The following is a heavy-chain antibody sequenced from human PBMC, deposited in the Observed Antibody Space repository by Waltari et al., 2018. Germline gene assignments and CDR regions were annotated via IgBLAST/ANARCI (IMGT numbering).Heavy chain of an antibody. J-gene: IGHJ4*02. CDR2: MYPAGSS. Sequence: EVILVESGGGLVHPGGSLRLAWAASGFSVRTTHMSWVRQAPGRGLEWVSIMYPAGSSYNADSVEGRFTMSRDISKNMVHLQMNRLRLEDSATYYCATARDEQTAMVYFDKWGQGTLVSVSS. CDR1: GFSVRTTH. CDR3: ATARDEQTAMVYFDK. D-gene: IGHD5-18*01. V-gene: IGHV3-66*02.